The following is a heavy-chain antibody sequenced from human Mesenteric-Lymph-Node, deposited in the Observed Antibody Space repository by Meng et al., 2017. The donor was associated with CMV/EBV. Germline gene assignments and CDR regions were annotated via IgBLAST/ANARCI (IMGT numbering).Heavy chain of an antibody. CDR3: ARSRAPKWELLPDYFDY. CDR1: GFTVSSNY. V-gene: IGHV3-53*01. D-gene: IGHD1-26*01. Sequence: GESLKISCAASGFTVSSNYMSWVRQAPGKGLEWVSVIYSVGSTYYADSVKGRFTISRDNSKNTLYLQMNSPRVEDTAVYYCARSRAPKWELLPDYFDYWGQGTLVTV. CDR2: IYSVGST. J-gene: IGHJ4*02.